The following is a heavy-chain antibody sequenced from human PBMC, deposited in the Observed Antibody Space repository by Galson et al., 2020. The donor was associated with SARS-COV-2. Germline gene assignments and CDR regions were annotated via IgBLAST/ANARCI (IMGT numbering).Heavy chain of an antibody. CDR3: ARSHYNNGRRHDR. V-gene: IGHV4-30-4*07. D-gene: IGHD2-8*01. CDR1: GGSISSGDYA. Sequence: SETLSLTCAVSGGSISSGDYAWSWIRQPPGKGPEWIGYIYYTGSTYYNPSLKSRVIMSVDTSKNQLSLKMWSVTAADTAMYFCARSHYNNGRRHDRWGQGTLVTVSS. CDR2: IYYTGST. J-gene: IGHJ5*02.